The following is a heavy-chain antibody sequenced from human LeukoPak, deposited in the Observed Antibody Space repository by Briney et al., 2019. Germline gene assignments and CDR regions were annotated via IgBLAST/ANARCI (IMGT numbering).Heavy chain of an antibody. Sequence: PGRSLRLSCAASGFTFSSYAMHWVRQAPGKGLEWVAVISYDGSNKYYADSVKGRFTISRDNSKNTLYLQMNSLRAEDTAVYYCASFLNGGYSYGTFDYWGQGTLVTVSP. CDR1: GFTFSSYA. CDR2: ISYDGSNK. CDR3: ASFLNGGYSYGTFDY. D-gene: IGHD5-18*01. V-gene: IGHV3-30*04. J-gene: IGHJ4*02.